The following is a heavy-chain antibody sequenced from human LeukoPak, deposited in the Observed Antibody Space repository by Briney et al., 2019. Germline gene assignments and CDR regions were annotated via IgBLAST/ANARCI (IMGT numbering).Heavy chain of an antibody. D-gene: IGHD2-2*01. CDR1: GFTFSSYS. CDR3: ARAPIVVVPAASPGPLRFDY. V-gene: IGHV3-48*04. J-gene: IGHJ4*02. CDR2: ISSSSSTI. Sequence: GGSLRLSCAASGFTFSSYSMKWVRQAPGKGLEWVSYISSSSSTIYYADSVKGRFTISRDNAKNSLYLQMNSLRAEDTAVYYCARAPIVVVPAASPGPLRFDYWGQGTLVTVSS.